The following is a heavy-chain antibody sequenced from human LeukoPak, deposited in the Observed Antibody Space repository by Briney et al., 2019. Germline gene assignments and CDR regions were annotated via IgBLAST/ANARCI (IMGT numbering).Heavy chain of an antibody. CDR2: IYYSGST. V-gene: IGHV4-59*01. D-gene: IGHD3-22*01. CDR1: GGSISNYY. Sequence: SETLSLTCTVSGGSISNYYWSWIRQPPGKGLEWIGYIYYSGSTNYDPSLKSRVTISVDTSKNQFSLKLSSVTAADTAVYYCARAPHDSSGYYYHNWFDPWGQGTLVTVSS. CDR3: ARAPHDSSGYYYHNWFDP. J-gene: IGHJ5*02.